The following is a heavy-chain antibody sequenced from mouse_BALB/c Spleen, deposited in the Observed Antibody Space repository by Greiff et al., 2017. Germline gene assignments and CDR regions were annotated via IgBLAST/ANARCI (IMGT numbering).Heavy chain of an antibody. CDR1: GFTFSNYW. CDR3: TFRQHGSLAY. J-gene: IGHJ3*01. Sequence: EVKVEESGGGLVQPGGSMKLSCVASGFTFSNYWMNWVRQSPEKGLEWVAEIRLKSNNYATHYAESVKGRFTISRDDSKSSVYLQMNNLRAEDTGIYYCTFRQHGSLAYWGQGTLVTVSA. V-gene: IGHV6-6*02. CDR2: IRLKSNNYAT. D-gene: IGHD6-1*01.